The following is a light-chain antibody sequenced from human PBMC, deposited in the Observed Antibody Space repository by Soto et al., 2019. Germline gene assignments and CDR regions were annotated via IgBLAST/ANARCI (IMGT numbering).Light chain of an antibody. J-gene: IGKJ2*01. V-gene: IGKV3-20*01. CDR3: QLYGSSRVA. CDR2: GAS. CDR1: QSVSSSY. Sequence: EIVLTQSPGTLSLSPGERASLSCRASQSVSSSYLAWYQQKPGQAPRLLIYGASSRATGIPDRFSGSGSGTDLTLTISRLEPEDFAVYYCQLYGSSRVAFGQGTKLEIK.